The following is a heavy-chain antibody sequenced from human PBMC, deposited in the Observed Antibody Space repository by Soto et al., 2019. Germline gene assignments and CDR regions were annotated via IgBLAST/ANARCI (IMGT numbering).Heavy chain of an antibody. CDR3: ASGGGASPMYYFYYGMDV. D-gene: IGHD2-15*01. J-gene: IGHJ6*02. CDR2: IIPIFGTA. V-gene: IGHV1-69*06. Sequence: SVTVSCQASGGTFSSYAISWVRQAPGQGLEWMGGIIPIFGTANYAQKFQGRVTITADKSTSTAYMELSSLRSEDTAVYYCASGGGASPMYYFYYGMDVWGQGTTVTVSS. CDR1: GGTFSSYA.